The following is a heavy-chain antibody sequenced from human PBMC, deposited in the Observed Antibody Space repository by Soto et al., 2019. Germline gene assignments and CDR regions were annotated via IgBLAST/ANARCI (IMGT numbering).Heavy chain of an antibody. CDR2: ISVYNGHT. Sequence: QVQMVQSGTEGEKPGASVKISCQASGYSFRTYGINWVRQAPGQGLEGMGWISVYNGHTYYTEKFQGRVTMTTDTSTNTAYMELRSLRSDDTAVYYCARGRGASSWYEAPHYFDYWGQGTLVTVSS. V-gene: IGHV1-18*01. CDR3: ARGRGASSWYEAPHYFDY. D-gene: IGHD6-13*01. CDR1: GYSFRTYG. J-gene: IGHJ4*02.